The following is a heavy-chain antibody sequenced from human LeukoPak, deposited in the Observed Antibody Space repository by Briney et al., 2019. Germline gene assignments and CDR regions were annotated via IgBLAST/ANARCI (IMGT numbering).Heavy chain of an antibody. J-gene: IGHJ4*02. Sequence: ASVKVSCKASGYTFTSYAMHWVRQAPRQRLEWMGWINAGNGNTKYSQKFQGRVTITRDTSASTAYMELSSLRSEDTAVYYCARGIAVAGTAVNYFDYWGQGTLVTVSS. CDR3: ARGIAVAGTAVNYFDY. CDR2: INAGNGNT. V-gene: IGHV1-3*01. CDR1: GYTFTSYA. D-gene: IGHD6-19*01.